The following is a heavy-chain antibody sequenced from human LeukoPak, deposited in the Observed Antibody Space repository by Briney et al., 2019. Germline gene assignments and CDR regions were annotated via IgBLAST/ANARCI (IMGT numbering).Heavy chain of an antibody. CDR1: GDSVSSNSAA. D-gene: IGHD6-19*01. CDR3: ARSYRSSGWYYYYYYSGMDV. V-gene: IGHV6-1*01. J-gene: IGHJ6*02. CDR2: TYYRSKWYN. Sequence: SQTLSLTCAISGDSVSSNSAAWNWIRQSPSRGLEWLGRTYYRSKWYNDYAVSVKSRITINPDTSKNPFSLQLNSVTPADTAVYYCARSYRSSGWYYYYYYSGMDVWGQGTTVTVSS.